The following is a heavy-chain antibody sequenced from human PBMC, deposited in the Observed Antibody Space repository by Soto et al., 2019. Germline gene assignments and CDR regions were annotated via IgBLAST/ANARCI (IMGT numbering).Heavy chain of an antibody. Sequence: ASVKVSRKASGYTFTSYGISWVRQAPGQGLEWMGWISAYNGNTNYAQKLQGRVTMTTNTSTSTAHMELRSLRSDDTAVYYCARERTYSSSSSDYWGQGTLVTVSS. J-gene: IGHJ4*02. D-gene: IGHD6-6*01. CDR3: ARERTYSSSSSDY. CDR2: ISAYNGNT. V-gene: IGHV1-18*01. CDR1: GYTFTSYG.